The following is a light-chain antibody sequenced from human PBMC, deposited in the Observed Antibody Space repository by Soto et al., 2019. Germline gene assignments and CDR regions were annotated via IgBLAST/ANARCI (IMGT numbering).Light chain of an antibody. CDR3: QQYYTTPWA. J-gene: IGKJ1*01. Sequence: DIVMTQSPASLAVSLGERATINCKSSQSVLYSANNENYVAWYQQKPGQPPRLLIYWAATRESGVPDRFSGSESRTDFTLTISSLQAEDVAVYYCQQYYTTPWAFGQGTKVDNK. CDR2: WAA. V-gene: IGKV4-1*01. CDR1: QSVLYSANNENY.